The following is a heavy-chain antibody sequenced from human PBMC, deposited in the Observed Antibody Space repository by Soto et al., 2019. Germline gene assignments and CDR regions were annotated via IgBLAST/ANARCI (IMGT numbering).Heavy chain of an antibody. Sequence: QVQLVQSGAEVKKPGSSVKVSYKASGGTFSSYAISWVRQAPGQGLEWMGGIIPISGTANYAQKFQGRVTITADESTSTACMELSSLRSEDTAVYYCARSQGSSTSLEIYYYYYYGMDVWGQGTTVTVSS. CDR2: IIPISGTA. CDR1: GGTFSSYA. V-gene: IGHV1-69*01. CDR3: ARSQGSSTSLEIYYYYYYGMDV. D-gene: IGHD2-2*01. J-gene: IGHJ6*02.